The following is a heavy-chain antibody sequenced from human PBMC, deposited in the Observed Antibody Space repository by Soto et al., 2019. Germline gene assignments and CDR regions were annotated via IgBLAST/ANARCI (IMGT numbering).Heavy chain of an antibody. CDR1: GYTFTSYD. Sequence: VASVKVSCKASGYTFTSYDINWVRQATGQGLEWMGWMNPNSGNTGYAQKFQGRVTMTRNTSISTAYMELSSLRSEDTAVYYCARDLRAYDFWSGNIDYWGQGTLVTVSS. D-gene: IGHD3-3*01. J-gene: IGHJ4*02. V-gene: IGHV1-8*01. CDR2: MNPNSGNT. CDR3: ARDLRAYDFWSGNIDY.